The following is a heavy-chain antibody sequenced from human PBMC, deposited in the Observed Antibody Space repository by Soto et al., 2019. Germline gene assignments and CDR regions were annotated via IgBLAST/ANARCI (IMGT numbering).Heavy chain of an antibody. J-gene: IGHJ6*03. D-gene: IGHD3-3*01. V-gene: IGHV4-39*01. CDR3: ASQDYDFRSGNYYSYLDV. Sequence: SETPSLTCTVSGGSISSSSYYWGWIRQPPGKGLEWIGSIYYSGSTYYNPSLKSRVTISVDTSKNQFSLKLSSVTAADTAVYYCASQDYDFRSGNYYSYLDVWGKGTTVTVSS. CDR2: IYYSGST. CDR1: GGSISSSSYY.